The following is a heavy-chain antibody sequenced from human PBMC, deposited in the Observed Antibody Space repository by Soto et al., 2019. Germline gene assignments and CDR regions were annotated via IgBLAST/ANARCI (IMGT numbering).Heavy chain of an antibody. D-gene: IGHD4-17*01. CDR2: IYYSGRT. J-gene: IGHJ4*02. CDR3: ATVGGDDFGDSGGFDY. V-gene: IGHV4-59*01. CDR1: GASIRDYF. Sequence: ETLSLTCPVSGASIRDYFWTWIRQPPGKGLEWIGYIYYSGRTNYNPSLKSRVSISVDTSKNHFSLQLRSVTAADTAVYYCATVGGDDFGDSGGFDYWGQGTLVTVYS.